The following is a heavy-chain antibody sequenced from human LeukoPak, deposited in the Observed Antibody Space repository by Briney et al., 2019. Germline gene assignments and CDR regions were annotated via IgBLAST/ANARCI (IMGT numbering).Heavy chain of an antibody. Sequence: SETLSLTCTVSGGSIRSSSYYWVWVRQPRRKGLERIGTIYYSGSTYYNPSLKTRVTISVDTSKNQFSLNLSSVTAAATAVYYCARSSGMVIHNWFDPWGQGILVTVSS. J-gene: IGHJ5*02. CDR3: ARSSGMVIHNWFDP. D-gene: IGHD3-3*01. CDR2: IYYSGST. V-gene: IGHV4-39*01. CDR1: GGSIRSSSYY.